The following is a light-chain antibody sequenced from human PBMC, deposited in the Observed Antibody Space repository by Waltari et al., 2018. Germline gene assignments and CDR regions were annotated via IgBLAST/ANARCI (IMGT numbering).Light chain of an antibody. CDR3: NSRSGNLWV. J-gene: IGLJ3*02. CDR2: EKN. V-gene: IGLV3-19*01. Sequence: SSDLTQDPAVSVALGQTVRITCQGDSLRSNYASWYHKKQGQGPLLVIYEKNNRPSGIPDRFSGTNSGNTASLTITRAQAEDESDDYCNSRSGNLWVFGGGTKLTVL. CDR1: SLRSNY.